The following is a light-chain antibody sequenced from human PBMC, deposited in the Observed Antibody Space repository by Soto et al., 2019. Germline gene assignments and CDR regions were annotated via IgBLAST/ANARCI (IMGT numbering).Light chain of an antibody. CDR3: QQYGSSPST. J-gene: IGKJ1*01. V-gene: IGKV3-20*01. Sequence: EIVLTQSPGTLSLSPGERATLSCGASQSVSSNYITWYQQKPGQAPRRLIFGASSRATGIPDRFSGSGSGTAFTLTISRLEPEDFAVYYCQQYGSSPSTFGQGTKVEIK. CDR2: GAS. CDR1: QSVSSNY.